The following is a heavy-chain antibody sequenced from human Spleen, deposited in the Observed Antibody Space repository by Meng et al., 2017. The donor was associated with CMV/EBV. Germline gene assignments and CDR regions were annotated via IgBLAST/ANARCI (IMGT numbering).Heavy chain of an antibody. CDR3: ARDLAPQSDYYDSSGYYYLPKGFDY. D-gene: IGHD3-22*01. CDR2: ISSSSTYI. V-gene: IGHV3-21*01. Sequence: WVRQAPGKGLEWLSSISSSSTYIYYADSMKGRFTVSRDNAKNSVYLQMNSLRAEDTAVYYCARDLAPQSDYYDSSGYYYLPKGFDYWGQGTLVTVSS. J-gene: IGHJ4*02.